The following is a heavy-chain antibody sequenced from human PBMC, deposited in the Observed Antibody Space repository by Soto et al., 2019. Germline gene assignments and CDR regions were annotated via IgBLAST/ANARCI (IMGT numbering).Heavy chain of an antibody. Sequence: VASVKVSCKASGYTFTGYYMHWVRQAPGQGLEWMGWINPNSGGTNYAQKFQGWVTMTRDTSISTAYMELSRLRSDDTAVYYCARDSRRPDYDFWSGYPYYFDYWGQGTLVTVSS. V-gene: IGHV1-2*04. D-gene: IGHD3-3*01. CDR1: GYTFTGYY. J-gene: IGHJ4*02. CDR2: INPNSGGT. CDR3: ARDSRRPDYDFWSGYPYYFDY.